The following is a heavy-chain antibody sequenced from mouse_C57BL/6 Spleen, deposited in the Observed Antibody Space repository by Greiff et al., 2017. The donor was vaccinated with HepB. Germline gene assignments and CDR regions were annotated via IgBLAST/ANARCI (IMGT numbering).Heavy chain of an antibody. J-gene: IGHJ2*01. CDR1: GYTFTSYW. D-gene: IGHD3-2*02. V-gene: IGHV1-69*01. CDR2: IDPSDSYT. CDR3: ARRGAAQATDY. Sequence: QVQLKQPGAELVMPGASVKLSCKASGYTFTSYWMHWVKLRPGQGLEWIGEIDPSDSYTNYNQKFKGKSTLTVDKSSSTAYMQLSSLTSEDSAVYYCARRGAAQATDYWGQGTTLTVSS.